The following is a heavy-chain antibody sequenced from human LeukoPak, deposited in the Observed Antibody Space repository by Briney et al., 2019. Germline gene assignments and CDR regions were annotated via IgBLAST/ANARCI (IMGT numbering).Heavy chain of an antibody. V-gene: IGHV3-53*01. J-gene: IGHJ6*04. D-gene: IGHD3-9*01. CDR1: GITVRSNY. CDR3: ARDLGPVLRYFDWLPPGMDV. Sequence: GGSLRLSCAASGITVRSNYMSWVRRAPGKGREWVSVIYSGSRTHYADSVNGRFTTSRATTKYTLYLQMNSLRAEDTAVYYCARDLGPVLRYFDWLPPGMDVWGKGTTVTVSS. CDR2: IYSGSRT.